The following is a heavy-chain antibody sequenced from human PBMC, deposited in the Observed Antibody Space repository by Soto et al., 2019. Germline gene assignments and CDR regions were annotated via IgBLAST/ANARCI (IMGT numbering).Heavy chain of an antibody. V-gene: IGHV3-21*01. CDR1: GFTFSSYS. CDR3: ARVRVRAARCFDY. Sequence: PGGSLRLSCAASGFTFSSYSMNWVRQAPGKGLEWVSSISSSSSYIYYADSVKGRFTISRDNAKNSLYLQMNSLRAEDTAVYYRARVRVRAARCFDYWGQGTLVTVSS. D-gene: IGHD6-6*01. J-gene: IGHJ4*02. CDR2: ISSSSSYI.